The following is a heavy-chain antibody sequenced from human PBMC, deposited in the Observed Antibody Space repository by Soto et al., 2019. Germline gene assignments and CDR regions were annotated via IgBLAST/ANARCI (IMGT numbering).Heavy chain of an antibody. Sequence: QVQLQESGPGLVKPSETLSLTCTVSGGSISPYYWSWIRLPPGKGLERIGYIYYSGSTNYNTSIRSRVTISVDTSKNNFSLRLSSVTAAHTAVYYCARLCRRKVASHFDYWGQGTLITVSS. CDR2: IYYSGST. J-gene: IGHJ4*02. CDR1: GGSISPYY. D-gene: IGHD2-21*01. V-gene: IGHV4-59*08. CDR3: ARLCRRKVASHFDY.